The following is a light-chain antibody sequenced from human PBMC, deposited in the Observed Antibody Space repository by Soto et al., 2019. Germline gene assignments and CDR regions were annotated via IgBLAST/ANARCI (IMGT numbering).Light chain of an antibody. V-gene: IGKV3-11*01. CDR2: GAS. J-gene: IGKJ4*01. CDR1: QSVSSN. Sequence: EIVMTQSPATLSVSPGERATLSCRASQSVSSNLAWYKQKPGQAPRLLIYGASNRATGIPARFSGSGSGTEFTLTISSLEPEDFEVYYCQQRSNWSLTFGGGTKVDIK. CDR3: QQRSNWSLT.